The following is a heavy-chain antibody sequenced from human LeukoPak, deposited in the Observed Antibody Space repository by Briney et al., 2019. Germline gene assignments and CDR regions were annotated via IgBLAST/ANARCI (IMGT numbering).Heavy chain of an antibody. D-gene: IGHD3-3*01. J-gene: IGHJ4*02. V-gene: IGHV1-2*02. Sequence: GASVKVSXKASGYTFTGYYMHWVRQAPGQGLEWMGWINPNSGGTNYAQKFQGRVTMTRDTSISTAYMELSRLRSDDTAVYYCARADYDFWSGYYDYWGQGTLVTVPS. CDR2: INPNSGGT. CDR1: GYTFTGYY. CDR3: ARADYDFWSGYYDY.